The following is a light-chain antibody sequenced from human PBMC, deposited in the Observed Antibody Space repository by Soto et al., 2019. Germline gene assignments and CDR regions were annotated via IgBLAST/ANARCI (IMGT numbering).Light chain of an antibody. J-gene: IGKJ1*01. CDR1: QSVRSN. CDR2: DAT. V-gene: IGKV3-15*01. Sequence: PGERATLSCRASQSVRSNLDWYQQKPGQAPRLLIYDATTRATGIPARFNGSGSGTEFTLSISSMKSEDIAVYYCQQYNNWPTFGQGTKVDIK. CDR3: QQYNNWPT.